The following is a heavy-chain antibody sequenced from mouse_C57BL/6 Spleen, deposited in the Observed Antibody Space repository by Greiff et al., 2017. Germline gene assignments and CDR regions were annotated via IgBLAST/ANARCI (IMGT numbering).Heavy chain of an antibody. Sequence: VKLMESGAELMKPGASVKLSCKATGYTFTGYWIEWVKQRPGHGLEWIGEILPGSGSTNYNEKLKGKATFTADTSSNTAFMQLSSLTAESSAIYYCARSRDGLRRGFAYWGQGTLVTVSA. J-gene: IGHJ3*01. CDR1: GYTFTGYW. V-gene: IGHV1-9*01. CDR3: ARSRDGLRRGFAY. D-gene: IGHD1-1*01. CDR2: ILPGSGST.